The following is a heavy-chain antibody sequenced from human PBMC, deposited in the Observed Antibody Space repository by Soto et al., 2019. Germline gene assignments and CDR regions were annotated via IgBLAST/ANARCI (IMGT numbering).Heavy chain of an antibody. J-gene: IGHJ3*02. Sequence: PSETLSLTCTVSGGSISSSGLYWGWIRQPPGEGLEWIATIYYSGSTYYNPSLKSRVTISVDTSKNQFSLKLSSVTAADTAVYYCARYRDCSGGSCWLNAFDIWGQGTMVTVSS. CDR2: IYYSGST. CDR1: GGSISSSGLY. D-gene: IGHD2-15*01. V-gene: IGHV4-39*01. CDR3: ARYRDCSGGSCWLNAFDI.